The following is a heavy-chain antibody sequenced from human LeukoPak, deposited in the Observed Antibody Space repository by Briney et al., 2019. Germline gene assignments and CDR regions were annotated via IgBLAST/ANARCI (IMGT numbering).Heavy chain of an antibody. CDR3: AHRGSSGTYALH. Sequence: SGPTLVNPTQTLTLTCTFSGFSLSTSGVGVGWIRQPPGKALEWLALIYWDDDNRYNPSLKSRLTITKDTSKNQVVLTVTNMDPVDTATCYCAHRGSSGTYALHWGQGTLVTVSS. D-gene: IGHD3-10*01. CDR1: GFSLSTSGVG. J-gene: IGHJ1*01. V-gene: IGHV2-5*02. CDR2: IYWDDDN.